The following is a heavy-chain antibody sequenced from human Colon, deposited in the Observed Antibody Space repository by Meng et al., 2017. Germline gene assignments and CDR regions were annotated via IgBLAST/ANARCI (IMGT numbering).Heavy chain of an antibody. Sequence: GESLKISCAASVFTFSSYAMSWVRQAPGKGLEWVSSITVSGDTTYYADSVKGRFTISRDNSKNTLHLQMNSLRVEDTAVYFCASQRIAASGPPGYWGQGTLVTVSS. CDR2: ITVSGDTT. D-gene: IGHD6-13*01. J-gene: IGHJ4*02. CDR1: VFTFSSYA. CDR3: ASQRIAASGPPGY. V-gene: IGHV3-23*01.